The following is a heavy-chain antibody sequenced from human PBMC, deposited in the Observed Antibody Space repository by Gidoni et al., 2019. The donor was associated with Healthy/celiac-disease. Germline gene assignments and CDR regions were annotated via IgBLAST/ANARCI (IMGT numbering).Heavy chain of an antibody. CDR3: ARELGSGWYGYYYGMDV. D-gene: IGHD6-19*01. CDR2: ISSSGSTI. Sequence: QVQLVESGGGLVKPGGSLRLSCAAPGFTFSDSYMRWFRQAPGKGLEWVSYISSSGSTIYYADSVKGRFTISRDNAKNSLYLQMNSLRAEDTAVYYCARELGSGWYGYYYGMDVWGQGTTVTVSS. J-gene: IGHJ6*02. CDR1: GFTFSDSY. V-gene: IGHV3-11*01.